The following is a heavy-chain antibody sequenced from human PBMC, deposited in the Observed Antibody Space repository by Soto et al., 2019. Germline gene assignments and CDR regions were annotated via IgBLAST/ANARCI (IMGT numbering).Heavy chain of an antibody. CDR3: AADAGPIAARRINYYYYGMDV. CDR1: GFTFTSSA. CDR2: IVVGSGNT. J-gene: IGHJ6*02. V-gene: IGHV1-58*01. D-gene: IGHD6-6*01. Sequence: QMPLVQSGPEVKKPGTSVKVSCKASGFTFTSSAVQWVRQARGQRLEWIGWIVVGSGNTNYAQKFQERVTITRDMSTSTAYMELSSLRSEDTAVYYCAADAGPIAARRINYYYYGMDVWGQGTTVTVSS.